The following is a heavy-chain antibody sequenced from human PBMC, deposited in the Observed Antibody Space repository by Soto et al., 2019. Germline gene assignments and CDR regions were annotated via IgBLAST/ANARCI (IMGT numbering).Heavy chain of an antibody. J-gene: IGHJ5*02. D-gene: IGHD2-2*01. Sequence: QVHLQQWGTGLLKPSETLSLTCAVNGGSLSGYDWSWIRQSPGKGLEWIGEINHSGSTQYNPSLKRRVTISLDTSKHQFSAKVSSVTAADTSVYYWAREGRYCGTTGCYGWWCDPWGQGTLVTVSS. CDR3: AREGRYCGTTGCYGWWCDP. CDR1: GGSLSGYD. V-gene: IGHV4-34*01. CDR2: INHSGST.